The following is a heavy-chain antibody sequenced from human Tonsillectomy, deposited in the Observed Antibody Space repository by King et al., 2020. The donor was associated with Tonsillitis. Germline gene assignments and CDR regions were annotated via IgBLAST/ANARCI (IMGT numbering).Heavy chain of an antibody. D-gene: IGHD2-2*01. J-gene: IGHJ5*02. CDR3: AFEVVVPAAIGWFDP. CDR1: GGSISSYY. CDR2: IYTSGST. V-gene: IGHV4-4*07. Sequence: LPESGPGLVKPSETLSLTCTVSGGSISSYYWSWIRQPAGKGLEWIGRIYTSGSTNYNPSLKSRVTMSVDTSKNQCSLKLSSVTAADTAVYYCAFEVVVPAAIGWFDPWGQGTLVTVSS.